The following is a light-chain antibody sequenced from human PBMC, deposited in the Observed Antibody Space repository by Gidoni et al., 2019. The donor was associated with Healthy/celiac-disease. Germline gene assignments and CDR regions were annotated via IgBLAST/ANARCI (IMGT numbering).Light chain of an antibody. Sequence: AIQLSQSPSSLSASVGDRVTITCRASQGISSALAWYQQKPGKAPKLLIYDASSLESGVPSRFSGSGSGTDFTLTISSLHPADFAPYYCQQFNSYPSITFGQGTRLEIK. CDR3: QQFNSYPSIT. V-gene: IGKV1-13*02. J-gene: IGKJ5*01. CDR2: DAS. CDR1: QGISSA.